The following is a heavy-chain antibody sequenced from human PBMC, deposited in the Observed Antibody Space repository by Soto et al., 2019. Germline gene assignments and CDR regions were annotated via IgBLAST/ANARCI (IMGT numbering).Heavy chain of an antibody. J-gene: IGHJ4*02. CDR3: ARGLAVALIDY. CDR1: GYSFTSYG. Sequence: QVQLVQSGAEVKKPGASVKVSCKASGYSFTSYGISWVRQAPGQGLEWMGWISAYNGNTKYAQKLQGRVTMTTDTSTGTAYMELRSLGSEATAVYYCARGLAVALIDYWGQGTLVTVSS. V-gene: IGHV1-18*01. CDR2: ISAYNGNT. D-gene: IGHD6-19*01.